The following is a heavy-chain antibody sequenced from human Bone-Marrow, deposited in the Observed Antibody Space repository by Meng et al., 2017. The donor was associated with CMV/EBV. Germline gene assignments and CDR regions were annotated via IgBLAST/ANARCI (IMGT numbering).Heavy chain of an antibody. V-gene: IGHV3-48*03. J-gene: IGHJ3*02. CDR2: ISSSGSTI. Sequence: GESLKISCAASGFIFSSYEMNWVRQAPGKGLEWVSYISSSGSTIYYADSVKGRFTISRDNAKNSLYLQMNSLRAEDTAVYYCARASISVLMVYTDAFDIWGQGTMVTVSS. CDR3: ARASISVLMVYTDAFDI. D-gene: IGHD2-8*01. CDR1: GFIFSSYE.